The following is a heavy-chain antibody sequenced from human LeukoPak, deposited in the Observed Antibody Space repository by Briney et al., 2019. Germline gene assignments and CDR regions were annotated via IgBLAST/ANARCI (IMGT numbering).Heavy chain of an antibody. J-gene: IGHJ4*02. CDR3: EITDFWSGYCVY. Sequence: GGSLRLSCAASGFTFSSYAVSWVRQAPGKGLEWVSAISGSGGSTYYADSVKGRFTISRDNSKNTLYLQMNSLRAEDTAVYYCEITDFWSGYCVYWGQGTLVTVSS. D-gene: IGHD3-3*01. V-gene: IGHV3-23*01. CDR2: ISGSGGST. CDR1: GFTFSSYA.